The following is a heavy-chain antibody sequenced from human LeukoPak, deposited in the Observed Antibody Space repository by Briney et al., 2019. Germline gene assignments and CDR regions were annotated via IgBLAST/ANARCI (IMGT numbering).Heavy chain of an antibody. CDR3: ARGGLWFGELSTIPYYYYYMDV. CDR1: GYTFTGYY. CDR2: INPNSGGT. D-gene: IGHD3-10*01. J-gene: IGHJ6*03. Sequence: GASVKVSCKASGYTFTGYYMHWVRQAPGQGLEWMGWINPNSGGTNYAQKFQGRVTMTRDTSISTAYMELSRLRSDDTAVYYCARGGLWFGELSTIPYYYYYMDVWGKGTTVTVSS. V-gene: IGHV1-2*02.